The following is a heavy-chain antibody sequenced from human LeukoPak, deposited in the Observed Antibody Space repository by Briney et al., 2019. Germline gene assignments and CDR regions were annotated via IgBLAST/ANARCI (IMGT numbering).Heavy chain of an antibody. CDR3: ERSPTTLSSNSSPFDY. CDR2: INPNSGGT. Sequence: GASLKVSCKTSGYTFAGYYVHWVRQAPGQGLEWMGWINPNSGGTNYAQKFQGRVTMTRDTPIRTAYMELSRLRSDDTAVYYCERSPTTLSSNSSPFDYWGRGTLATVSS. CDR1: GYTFAGYY. V-gene: IGHV1-2*02. J-gene: IGHJ4*02. D-gene: IGHD6-6*01.